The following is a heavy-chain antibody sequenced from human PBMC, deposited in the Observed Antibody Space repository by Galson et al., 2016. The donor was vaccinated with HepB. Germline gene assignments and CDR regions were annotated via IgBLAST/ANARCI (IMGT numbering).Heavy chain of an antibody. D-gene: IGHD3-10*01. CDR1: GDSITSNNW. Sequence: SETLSLTCAVSGDSITSNNWWSWVRQPPAKGLEWIGEIYHSGSTSYNTSLKSRVTISVDKSKNQFSRNLSSVTAADTAVYYCARIPMVQGVAVYWGQGTLVTVSS. CDR2: IYHSGST. J-gene: IGHJ4*02. CDR3: ARIPMVQGVAVY. V-gene: IGHV4-4*02.